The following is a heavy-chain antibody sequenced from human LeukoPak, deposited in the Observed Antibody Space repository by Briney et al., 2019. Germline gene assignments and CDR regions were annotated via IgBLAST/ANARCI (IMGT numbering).Heavy chain of an antibody. D-gene: IGHD1-26*01. CDR2: IRSKANSYAT. J-gene: IGHJ4*02. V-gene: IGHV3-73*01. Sequence: GGSLRLSCAASGFTFSGSAMHWVRQASGKGLEWVGRIRSKANSYATAYAASGRGRFTISRDDSKNTAYLQMNSLKTEDTAVYYCTREKWELLIDYWGQGTLVTVSS. CDR3: TREKWELLIDY. CDR1: GFTFSGSA.